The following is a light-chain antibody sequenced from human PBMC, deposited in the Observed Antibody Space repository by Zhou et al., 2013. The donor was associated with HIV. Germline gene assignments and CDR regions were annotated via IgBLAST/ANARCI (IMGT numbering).Light chain of an antibody. CDR2: KAS. J-gene: IGKJ1*01. CDR3: QEYTSYSHT. V-gene: IGKV1-5*03. CDR1: QSINSW. Sequence: DIQMTQSPSTLSASVGDRVIITCRASQSINSWLAWYQQKPGKAPKLLIYKASTLESGVPSRFSGSGSGTEFTLTISSLQPDDFATYFCQEYTSYSHTFGQGTKVEIK.